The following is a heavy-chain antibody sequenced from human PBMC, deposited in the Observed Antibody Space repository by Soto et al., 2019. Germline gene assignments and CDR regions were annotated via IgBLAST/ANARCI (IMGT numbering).Heavy chain of an antibody. CDR2: ISYDGSNK. CDR3: ERGGIPPGYGLDV. J-gene: IGHJ6*02. V-gene: IGHV3-30*14. Sequence: GGSLRLSCAASGLTFSRYAMHWVRQAPGKGLEWVAVISYDGSNKYYADPVTGRFTISRDDAENSLYLQMNNLKGRDTAVYYCERGGIPPGYGLDVWGQGTTVTVSS. CDR1: GLTFSRYA. D-gene: IGHD6-13*01.